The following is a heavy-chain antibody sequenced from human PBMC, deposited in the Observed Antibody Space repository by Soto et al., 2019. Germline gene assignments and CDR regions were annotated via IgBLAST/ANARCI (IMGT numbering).Heavy chain of an antibody. CDR3: AKGGPPSDYGDCYYYYYYMDV. J-gene: IGHJ6*03. V-gene: IGHV3-23*01. D-gene: IGHD4-17*01. Sequence: GGSLRLSCAASGFPFSSYAMSWVRQAPGKGLEWVSAISGSGGSTYYADSVKGRFTISRDNSKNTLYLQMNSLRAEDTAVYYCAKGGPPSDYGDCYYYYYYMDVWGKGTTVTVSS. CDR1: GFPFSSYA. CDR2: ISGSGGST.